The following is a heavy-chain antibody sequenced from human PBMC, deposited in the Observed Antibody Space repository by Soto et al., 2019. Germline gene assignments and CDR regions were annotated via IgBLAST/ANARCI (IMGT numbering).Heavy chain of an antibody. D-gene: IGHD3-10*01. Sequence: EVQLLESGGGLVQPGGSLRLSCAASGFTFSSYALTWVRQAPGKGLEWVSALSGNSGTTYSAGSVKGRVTISRDIARNTLSLQMSSDNAEDTALAYCSKVSKFTFSYDNVLWGPGPLVTVSS. CDR3: SKVSKFTFSYDNVL. CDR1: GFTFSSYA. V-gene: IGHV3-23*01. CDR2: LSGNSGTT. J-gene: IGHJ4*02.